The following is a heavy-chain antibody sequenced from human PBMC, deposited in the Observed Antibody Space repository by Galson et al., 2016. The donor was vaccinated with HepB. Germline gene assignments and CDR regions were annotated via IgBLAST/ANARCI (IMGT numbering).Heavy chain of an antibody. CDR2: INWNSARV. D-gene: IGHD2-15*01. Sequence: SLRLSCAASGFIFDDYSMHWVRQIPGKGLEWASGINWNSARVDYAGSVKGRFTISRDKNSLFLQMNSLRPEDTALYYCAEEDGGFNFDPWGQGTLVTVSS. V-gene: IGHV3-9*01. CDR3: AEEDGGFNFDP. J-gene: IGHJ5*02. CDR1: GFIFDDYS.